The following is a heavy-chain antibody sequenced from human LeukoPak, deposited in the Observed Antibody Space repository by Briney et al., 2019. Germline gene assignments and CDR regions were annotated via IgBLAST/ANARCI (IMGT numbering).Heavy chain of an antibody. Sequence: PGGSLRLSCAASGFTFSSYGMHWVRQAPGKGLEWVAVISYDGSNKYYADSVKGRFTISRDNSKNTLYLQMNSLRAEDTAVYYCVVASFDYWGQGTLVTVSS. CDR3: VVASFDY. D-gene: IGHD5-12*01. CDR1: GFTFSSYG. J-gene: IGHJ4*02. V-gene: IGHV3-30*03. CDR2: ISYDGSNK.